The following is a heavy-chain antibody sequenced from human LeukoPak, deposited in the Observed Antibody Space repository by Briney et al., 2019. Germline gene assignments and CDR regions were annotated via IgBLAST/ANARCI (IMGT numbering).Heavy chain of an antibody. Sequence: AGGSLRLSCAASRFTFSSYAMNWVRQAPGKGLEWVSSISSSSSYIYYADSVKGRFTISRDNAKNSLYLQMNSLRTEDTAVYYCARVKTYDYVWGSYGTKTHLDYWGQGTLVTVSS. CDR2: ISSSSSYI. CDR1: RFTFSSYA. CDR3: ARVKTYDYVWGSYGTKTHLDY. V-gene: IGHV3-21*01. J-gene: IGHJ4*02. D-gene: IGHD3-16*01.